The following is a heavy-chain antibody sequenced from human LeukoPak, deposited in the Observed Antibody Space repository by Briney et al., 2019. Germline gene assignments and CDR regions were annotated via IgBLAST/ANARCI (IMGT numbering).Heavy chain of an antibody. V-gene: IGHV1-18*01. CDR3: ARGDCSSNTCYTYTAY. CDR1: GYGFTNYG. J-gene: IGHJ4*02. D-gene: IGHD2-15*01. CDR2: ISAHNGNT. Sequence: ASVKVSCKTSGYGFTNYGFSWVRQAPGQGLGWMAWISAHNGNTNYAQKFQGRVTMTTDPSTSTAYMELRSLTSDDTAVYYCARGDCSSNTCYTYTAYWGQGTLVIVSS.